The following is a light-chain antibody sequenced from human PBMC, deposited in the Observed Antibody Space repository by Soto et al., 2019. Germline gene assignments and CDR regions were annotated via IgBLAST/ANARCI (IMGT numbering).Light chain of an antibody. J-gene: IGKJ4*01. CDR3: QQRSNWPFT. Sequence: EIELTQSPSTLSSSPGERATLSCRASQSISSYMAWYQQKPGQAPKLLIYDASNIAPGIPSRFRGSGSGTDFTLTITGLQPEDFAVYYCQQRSNWPFTFGGGTKVDI. CDR1: QSISSY. V-gene: IGKV3-11*01. CDR2: DAS.